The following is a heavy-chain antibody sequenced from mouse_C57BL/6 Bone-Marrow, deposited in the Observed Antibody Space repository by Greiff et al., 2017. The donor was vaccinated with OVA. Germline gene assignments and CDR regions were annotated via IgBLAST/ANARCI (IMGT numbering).Heavy chain of an antibody. CDR2: ISYDGSN. J-gene: IGHJ3*01. Sequence: EVQLVESGPGLVKPSQSLSLTCSVTGYSITSGYYWNWIRQFPGNKLEWMGYISYDGSNNYNPSLKNRISITRDTSKNQFFLKLNSVTTEDTATYYCAREEGYYHRSSFAYWGQGTLVTVSA. D-gene: IGHD1-1*01. CDR1: GYSITSGYY. CDR3: AREEGYYHRSSFAY. V-gene: IGHV3-6*01.